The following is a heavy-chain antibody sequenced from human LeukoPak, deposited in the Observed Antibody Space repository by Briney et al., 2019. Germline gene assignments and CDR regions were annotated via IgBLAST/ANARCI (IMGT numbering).Heavy chain of an antibody. J-gene: IGHJ3*02. Sequence: SETLSLTCTVSGGSISSGGYYWSWIRQHPGKGLEWIGYIYHSGSTYYNPSLKSRVTISVDTSKNQFSLKLSSVAAADTAVYYCARVVYDAFDIWGQGTMVTVSS. CDR2: IYHSGST. D-gene: IGHD2-8*01. V-gene: IGHV4-31*03. CDR3: ARVVYDAFDI. CDR1: GGSISSGGYY.